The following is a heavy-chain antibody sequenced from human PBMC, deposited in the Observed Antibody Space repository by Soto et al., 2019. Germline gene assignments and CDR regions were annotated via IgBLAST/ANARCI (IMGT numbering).Heavy chain of an antibody. J-gene: IGHJ6*02. CDR3: AKDWGDYYYYGMDV. CDR2: ISYDGSNK. D-gene: IGHD3-16*01. Sequence: PGGSLRLSCAASGFTFSSYGMHWVRQAPGKGLEWVAVISYDGSNKYYADSVKGRFTISRDNSKNTLYLQMNSLRAEDTAVYYCAKDWGDYYYYGMDVWGQGTTVTAP. V-gene: IGHV3-30*18. CDR1: GFTFSSYG.